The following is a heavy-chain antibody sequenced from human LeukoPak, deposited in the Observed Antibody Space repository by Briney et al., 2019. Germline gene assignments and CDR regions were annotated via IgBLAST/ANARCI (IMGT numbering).Heavy chain of an antibody. Sequence: GGSLRLSCAASGFTFSSYCMSWVRQAPGKGLEWVANIKQDGSEKYYVDSVKGRFTISRDNAKNSLYLQMNSLRAEDTAVYYCARAHSGSPTHYYGLDVWGQGTTVTVSS. V-gene: IGHV3-7*01. D-gene: IGHD1-26*01. J-gene: IGHJ6*02. CDR2: IKQDGSEK. CDR3: ARAHSGSPTHYYGLDV. CDR1: GFTFSSYC.